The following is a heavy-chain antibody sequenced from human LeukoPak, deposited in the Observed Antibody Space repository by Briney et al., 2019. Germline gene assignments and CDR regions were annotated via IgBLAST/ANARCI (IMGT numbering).Heavy chain of an antibody. J-gene: IGHJ5*02. CDR1: GFTFSSYA. Sequence: PGGSLRLSCAASGFTFSSYAMSWVRQAPGKGLGWVSAISGSGGSTYYADSVKGRFTISRDNSKNTLYLQMNSLRAEDTAVYYCARDHHRQTPISFDPWGQGTLVTVSS. CDR2: ISGSGGST. V-gene: IGHV3-23*01. CDR3: ARDHHRQTPISFDP.